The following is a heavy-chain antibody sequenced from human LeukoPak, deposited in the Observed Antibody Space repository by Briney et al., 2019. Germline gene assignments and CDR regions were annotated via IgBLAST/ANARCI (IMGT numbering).Heavy chain of an antibody. Sequence: GGSRRLACAASGFTFSTFAMTWVRQAPGKGLEWVSSITGTHYTTYNTDSVKGRFTISRDNSKNTLYLQMNSLRADDTAVYYCTKDPNGDYVGAFDPWGQGTLVTVSS. CDR2: ITGTHYTT. CDR3: TKDPNGDYVGAFDP. V-gene: IGHV3-23*01. D-gene: IGHD4-17*01. CDR1: GFTFSTFA. J-gene: IGHJ5*02.